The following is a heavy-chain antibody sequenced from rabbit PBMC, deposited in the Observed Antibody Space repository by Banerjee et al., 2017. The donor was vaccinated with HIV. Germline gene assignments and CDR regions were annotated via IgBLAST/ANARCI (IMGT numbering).Heavy chain of an antibody. CDR2: IYTGDGNT. V-gene: IGHV1S40*01. CDR1: GFSFSSTYY. D-gene: IGHD7-1*01. Sequence: QSLEESGGGLVKPEGSLTLTCTASGFSFSSTYYMCWVRQAPGKGLEWIGCIYTGDGNTHYASWAKGRFTISKTSSTVDLKMTSLTAADTATYFCARGGGGYAGYGHGDDAFDPWGPGTLHRL. CDR3: ARGGGGYAGYGHGDDAFDP. J-gene: IGHJ2*01.